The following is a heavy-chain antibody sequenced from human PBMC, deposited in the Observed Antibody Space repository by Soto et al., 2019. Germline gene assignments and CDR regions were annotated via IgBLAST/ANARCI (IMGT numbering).Heavy chain of an antibody. V-gene: IGHV3-21*01. CDR2: ISSSSSYI. D-gene: IGHD5-12*01. J-gene: IGHJ4*02. CDR1: GFTFSSYS. Sequence: PGGSLGLSFAASGFTFSSYSMTWACQAPGKGLEWVSSISSSSSYIYYADSVKGRFTISRDNAKNSLYLQMNSLRAEDTAVYYCARSHPTTYSGYDFGDYWGQGTLVTVSS. CDR3: ARSHPTTYSGYDFGDY.